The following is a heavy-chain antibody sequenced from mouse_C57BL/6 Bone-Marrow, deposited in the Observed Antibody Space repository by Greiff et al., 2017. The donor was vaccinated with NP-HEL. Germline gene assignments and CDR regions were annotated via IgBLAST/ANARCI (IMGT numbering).Heavy chain of an antibody. Sequence: DVMLVESGGDLVKPGGSLKLSCAASGFTFSSYGMSWVRQTPDKRLEWVATISSGGSYTYYPDSVKGRFTISRDNAKNTLYLQMSSLKSEDTAMYYCARGGYPDWFAYWGQGTLVTVSA. CDR2: ISSGGSYT. CDR1: GFTFSSYG. J-gene: IGHJ3*01. D-gene: IGHD2-2*01. CDR3: ARGGYPDWFAY. V-gene: IGHV5-6*02.